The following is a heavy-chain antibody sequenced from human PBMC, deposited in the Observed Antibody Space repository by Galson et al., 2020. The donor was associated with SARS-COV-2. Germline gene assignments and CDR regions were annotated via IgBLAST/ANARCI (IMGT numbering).Heavy chain of an antibody. V-gene: IGHV3-23*01. D-gene: IGHD4-17*01. CDR2: FGGTGST. Sequence: GGSLRLSCAASGFTFSNYAMSWVRQAPGKGLEWVSGFGGTGSTYYADSVKGRFTISRDNSKNTLYLQVISLRVEDTAVYHCVKAGRQYGDFHYFDSWGQGTVVTVTP. CDR3: VKAGRQYGDFHYFDS. J-gene: IGHJ4*02. CDR1: GFTFSNYA.